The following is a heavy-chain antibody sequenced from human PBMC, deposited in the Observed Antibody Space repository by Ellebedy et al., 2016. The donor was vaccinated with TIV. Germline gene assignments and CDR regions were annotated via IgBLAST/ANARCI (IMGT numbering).Heavy chain of an antibody. V-gene: IGHV1-8*01. Sequence: ASVKVSXKAFGYTLTDYDMNWVRQATGQGLEWMGWMNPKTGDTGYVEKFQGRVTMTRDTSLNTAYMELRSLRSDDTAMYYCTRGPNSGSYRADWGQGTLVAVSS. CDR3: TRGPNSGSYRAD. J-gene: IGHJ4*02. CDR1: GYTLTDYD. CDR2: MNPKTGDT. D-gene: IGHD3-10*01.